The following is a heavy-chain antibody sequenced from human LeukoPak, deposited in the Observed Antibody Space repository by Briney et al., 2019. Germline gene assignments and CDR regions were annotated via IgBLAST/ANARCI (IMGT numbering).Heavy chain of an antibody. CDR3: ARRPLYDIEGYYFDY. J-gene: IGHJ4*02. CDR1: GGSISSYY. Sequence: PSETLSLTCTVSGGSISSYYWSWIRQPAGKGLEWIGRIYTSGSTNYNPSLKSRVTMSVDTSKNQFSLKLSSVTAADTAVYYCARRPLYDIEGYYFDYWGQGTLVTVSS. CDR2: IYTSGST. V-gene: IGHV4-4*07. D-gene: IGHD3-9*01.